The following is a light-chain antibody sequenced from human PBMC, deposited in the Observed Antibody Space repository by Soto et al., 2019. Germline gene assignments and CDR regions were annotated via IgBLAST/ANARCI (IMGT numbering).Light chain of an antibody. CDR3: SLFTSSTTYV. CDR1: SSDVGSYNR. J-gene: IGLJ1*01. V-gene: IGLV2-18*01. Sequence: LTQPPSVSGSPGQSVTISCTGTSSDVGSYNRVSWYQQPPGTAPKLMIYEVSYRPSGVPDRFSGSKSGNTASLTISGLQAEDEADYYCSLFTSSTTYVFGTGTKVAVL. CDR2: EVS.